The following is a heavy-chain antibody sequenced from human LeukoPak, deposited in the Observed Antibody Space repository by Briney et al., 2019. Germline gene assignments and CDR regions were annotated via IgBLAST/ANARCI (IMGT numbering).Heavy chain of an antibody. CDR3: ARDSMITFGGVIAPPMVD. J-gene: IGHJ4*02. CDR2: MNPNSGNT. D-gene: IGHD3-16*01. CDR1: GYTFTSYD. Sequence: SVKVSCKASGYTFTSYDINWVRQATGQGLEWMGWMNPNSGNTGYAQKFQGRGTMTRNTSISTAYMELSSLRSEDTAVYYCARDSMITFGGVIAPPMVDWGQGTLVTVSS. V-gene: IGHV1-8*01.